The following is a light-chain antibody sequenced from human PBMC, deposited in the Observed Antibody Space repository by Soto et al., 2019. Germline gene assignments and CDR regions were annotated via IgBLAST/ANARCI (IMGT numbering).Light chain of an antibody. CDR3: QRYDSLRT. CDR1: QSVRSNF. V-gene: IGKV3-20*01. Sequence: TNTGPWSPREGGNLSRRASQSVRSNFLAWYQQKPGQAPRLLIYGASNRATGIPDRFSGSGSGTDFTLTITRLEPEDFAMYYCQRYDSLRTFGQG. J-gene: IGKJ1*01. CDR2: GAS.